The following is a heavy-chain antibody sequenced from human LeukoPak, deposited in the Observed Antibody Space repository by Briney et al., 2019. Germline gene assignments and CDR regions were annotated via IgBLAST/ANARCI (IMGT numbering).Heavy chain of an antibody. CDR2: IYHSGST. D-gene: IGHD1-1*01. V-gene: IGHV4-59*08. CDR3: ARPSGMGPAFDN. CDR1: SASVSSYY. J-gene: IGHJ3*02. Sequence: SETLSLTCTISSASVSSYYWSWIRQPPGKGLEWIGYIYHSGSTNYNPSLKSRVTISLDTSKNLFSLKLSSVTAADTAVYYCARPSGMGPAFDNWGQGTMVTVSS.